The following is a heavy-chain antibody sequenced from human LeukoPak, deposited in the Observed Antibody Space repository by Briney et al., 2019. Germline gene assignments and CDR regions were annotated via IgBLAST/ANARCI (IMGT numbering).Heavy chain of an antibody. Sequence: GGSLRLSCEGSGFTFSNYWMTWVRQAPGKGLEWVANIKPNGIEKHYADSVEGRFTISRDNAKNSLYLQMNSLRAEDTAVYYCARDLDTYVLLIAYDTFDSWGQGTMVTISS. CDR3: ARDLDTYVLLIAYDTFDS. D-gene: IGHD2-21*01. J-gene: IGHJ3*02. V-gene: IGHV3-7*01. CDR1: GFTFSNYW. CDR2: IKPNGIEK.